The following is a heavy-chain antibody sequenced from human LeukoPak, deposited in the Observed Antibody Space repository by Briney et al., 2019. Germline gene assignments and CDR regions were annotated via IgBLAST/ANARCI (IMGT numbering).Heavy chain of an antibody. CDR2: IWYDGSNK. D-gene: IGHD3-10*01. Sequence: GGSLRLSCAASGFTFSSYGMHWVRQAPGKGLEWVAVIWYDGSNKYYADSVKGRFTISRDNSKNTLYLQMNSLRAEDTALYYCARDMYDNGWSSFDYWGQGTLVTVSS. V-gene: IGHV3-33*01. CDR1: GFTFSSYG. J-gene: IGHJ4*02. CDR3: ARDMYDNGWSSFDY.